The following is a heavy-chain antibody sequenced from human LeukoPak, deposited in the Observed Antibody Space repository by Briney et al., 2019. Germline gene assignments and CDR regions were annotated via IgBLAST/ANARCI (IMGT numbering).Heavy chain of an antibody. CDR3: AKDLWAAAGANWFDP. V-gene: IGHV3-30*18. D-gene: IGHD6-13*01. CDR2: ISHDGSNK. CDR1: GFTLSSYG. Sequence: GGSLRLSCAASGFTLSSYGMHWVRQAPGKGLEWVAVISHDGSNKYYADSVKGRFTTSRDNSKNTLYLQMNSLRAEDTAVYYCAKDLWAAAGANWFDPWGQGTLVT. J-gene: IGHJ5*02.